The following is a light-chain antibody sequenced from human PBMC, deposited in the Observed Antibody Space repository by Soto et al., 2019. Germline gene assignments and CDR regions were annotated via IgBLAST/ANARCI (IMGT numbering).Light chain of an antibody. V-gene: IGKV1-5*01. CDR1: QSISSW. CDR3: QQYNYYRT. Sequence: DNQMTQSPSTLSASVGDRATITCRASQSISSWLAWYQQKPGKAPKLLIYDASTLESGVPSRFSGSGSGTEFTLTISSLQPDDFATYYCQQYNYYRTFGQGTKVDI. CDR2: DAS. J-gene: IGKJ1*01.